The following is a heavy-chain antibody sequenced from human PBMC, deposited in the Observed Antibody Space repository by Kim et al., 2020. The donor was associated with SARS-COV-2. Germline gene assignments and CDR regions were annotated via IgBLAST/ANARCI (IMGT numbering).Heavy chain of an antibody. CDR3: ARDGTKQWLVWGWFDP. CDR2: ISSSSSYI. Sequence: GRSLRLSCAASGFTFSSYSMNWVRQAPGKGLEWVSSISSSSSYIYYADSVKGRFTISRDNAKNSLYLQMNSLRAEDTAVYYCARDGTKQWLVWGWFDPWGQGTLVTVSS. D-gene: IGHD6-19*01. V-gene: IGHV3-21*01. CDR1: GFTFSSYS. J-gene: IGHJ5*02.